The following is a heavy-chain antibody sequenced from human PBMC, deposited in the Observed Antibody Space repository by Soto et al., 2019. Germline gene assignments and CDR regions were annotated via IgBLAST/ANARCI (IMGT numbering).Heavy chain of an antibody. Sequence: QLQLQESGPGLVKPSETLSLTCTASGDSINSGTYSWGWLRQPPGKGLEDIGTIYYSGNTYYNSSLKSRVTLSLDTSKNHFSLKLTSVTASDTAVYYCARHRPQEDGSKKGFDYRGQGTLVTVSS. D-gene: IGHD2-15*01. J-gene: IGHJ4*02. CDR2: IYYSGNT. CDR3: ARHRPQEDGSKKGFDY. V-gene: IGHV4-39*01. CDR1: GDSINSGTYS.